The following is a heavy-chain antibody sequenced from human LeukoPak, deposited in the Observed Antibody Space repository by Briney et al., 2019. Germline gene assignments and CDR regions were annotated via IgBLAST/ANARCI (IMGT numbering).Heavy chain of an antibody. CDR3: ARRGSACYDIFLGQRGYYFDY. CDR2: INHSGST. D-gene: IGHD3-9*01. V-gene: IGHV4-34*01. J-gene: IGHJ4*02. CDR1: GGSFSGYY. Sequence: SETLSLTCDVYGGSFSGYYWSWIRQPPEKGLEWIGEINHSGSTNYNPSLKSRVTISVDTSKNQFSLKLSSVTAADTAVYYCARRGSACYDIFLGQRGYYFDYWGQGTLVTVSS.